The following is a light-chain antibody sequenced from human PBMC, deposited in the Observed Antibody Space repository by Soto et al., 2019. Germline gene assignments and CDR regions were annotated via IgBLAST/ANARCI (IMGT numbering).Light chain of an antibody. CDR3: QQYSDYSRT. V-gene: IGKV1-33*01. CDR2: DAS. CDR1: QDISNY. J-gene: IGKJ1*01. Sequence: DIQMTQSPSSLSASVGGRVTITCQASQDISNYLNWYQQKLGKAPKLLIYDASNLETGVPSRFSGSGSGTDFTFTISSLQPDDFATYFCQQYSDYSRTFGQGTKVDIK.